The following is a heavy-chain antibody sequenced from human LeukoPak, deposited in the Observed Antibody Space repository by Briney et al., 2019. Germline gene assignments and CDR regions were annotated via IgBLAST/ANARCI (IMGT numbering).Heavy chain of an antibody. D-gene: IGHD1-26*01. V-gene: IGHV1-2*02. J-gene: IGHJ2*01. Sequence: GASVKVSCKASGYTFSDYYIHWVRQAPGQGPEWMGWINLNTGGTNYAQKFDGRFSMTRDTSINTAFMELSGLTFDDTAVYYCGSVREILSYFDLWGRGTLVTVSS. CDR3: GSVREILSYFDL. CDR1: GYTFSDYY. CDR2: INLNTGGT.